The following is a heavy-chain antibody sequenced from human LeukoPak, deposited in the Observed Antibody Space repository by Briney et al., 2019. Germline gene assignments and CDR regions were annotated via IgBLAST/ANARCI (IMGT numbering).Heavy chain of an antibody. D-gene: IGHD6-19*01. CDR3: ARGIAVAGYGLGY. CDR1: GGSISSYY. J-gene: IGHJ4*02. Sequence: SETLSLTCTVSGGSISSYYWSWIRQPPGKGLEWIGEINHSGSTNYNPSLKSRVTISVDTSKNQFSLKLSSVTAADTAVYYCARGIAVAGYGLGYWGQGTLVTVSS. CDR2: INHSGST. V-gene: IGHV4-34*01.